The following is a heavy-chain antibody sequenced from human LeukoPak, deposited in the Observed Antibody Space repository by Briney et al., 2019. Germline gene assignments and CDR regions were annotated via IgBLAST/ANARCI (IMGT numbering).Heavy chain of an antibody. J-gene: IGHJ4*02. D-gene: IGHD6-19*01. CDR1: GFTFSYSA. Sequence: GGSLRLSCTVSGFTFSYSAMSWVRQSSGKGLEWVSAISGSGGSTYYADSVKGRFTISRDNSKNTLYLQMNSLRAEDTAVYYCAKAGSGWYRDYFDYWGQGTLVTVSS. CDR3: AKAGSGWYRDYFDY. CDR2: ISGSGGST. V-gene: IGHV3-23*01.